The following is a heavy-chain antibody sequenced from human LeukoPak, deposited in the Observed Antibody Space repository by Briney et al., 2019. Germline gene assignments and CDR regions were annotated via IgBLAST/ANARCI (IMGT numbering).Heavy chain of an antibody. V-gene: IGHV3-21*01. CDR3: ARDPTGYSSGWYSGREVNWFDP. D-gene: IGHD6-19*01. J-gene: IGHJ5*02. CDR1: GFTFSSYS. CDR2: ISSSSSYI. Sequence: PGGSLRLSCAASGFTFSSYSMNWVRQAPGKGLEWVSSISSSSSYIYYADSVKGRFTISRDNAKNSLYLQMNSPRAEDTAVYYCARDPTGYSSGWYSGREVNWFDPWGQGTLVTVSS.